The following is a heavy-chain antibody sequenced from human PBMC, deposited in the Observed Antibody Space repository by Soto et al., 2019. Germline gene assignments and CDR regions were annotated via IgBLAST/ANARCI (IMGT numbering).Heavy chain of an antibody. CDR1: GFTFSSYG. CDR2: ISYDGSNK. CDR3: AKDIGYSSSAGFDY. J-gene: IGHJ4*01. Sequence: GGSLRLSCAASGFTFSSYGMHWVRQAPGKGLEWVAVISYDGSNKYYADSVKGRFTISRDNSKNTLYLQMNSLRAEDTAVYYCAKDIGYSSSAGFDYWGHGTLFTVSS. V-gene: IGHV3-30*18. D-gene: IGHD6-6*01.